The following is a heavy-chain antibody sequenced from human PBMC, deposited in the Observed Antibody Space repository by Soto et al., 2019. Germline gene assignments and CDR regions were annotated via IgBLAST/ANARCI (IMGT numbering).Heavy chain of an antibody. Sequence: SQTLSLTCAISGDSVSSNSAAWNWIRRSPSRGLEWLGRTYYRSKWYNDYAVSVKSRITINPDTSKNQFSLQLNSVTPEDTAVYYCARDGPGYSSGWYSTRRSYYFDYWGQGTLVTVSS. CDR3: ARDGPGYSSGWYSTRRSYYFDY. D-gene: IGHD6-19*01. CDR1: GDSVSSNSAA. J-gene: IGHJ4*02. V-gene: IGHV6-1*01. CDR2: TYYRSKWYN.